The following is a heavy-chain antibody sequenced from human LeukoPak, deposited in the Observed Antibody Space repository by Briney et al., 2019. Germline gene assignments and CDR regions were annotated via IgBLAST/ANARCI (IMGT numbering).Heavy chain of an antibody. V-gene: IGHV3-11*04. D-gene: IGHD6-19*01. CDR3: ARDPHSSGWNYFDF. J-gene: IGHJ4*02. CDR1: GFTFSDYY. CDR2: ISSSGSTI. Sequence: GGSLRLSCAASGFTFSDYYMSWIRQAPGKGLEWVSYISSSGSTIYYADSVKGRFTISRDNSKNTLYLQMNSLRADDTAVYYCARDPHSSGWNYFDFWGQGTLVTVSS.